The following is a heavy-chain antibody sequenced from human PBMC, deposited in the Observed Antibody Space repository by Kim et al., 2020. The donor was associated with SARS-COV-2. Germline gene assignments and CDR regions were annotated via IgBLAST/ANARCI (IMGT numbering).Heavy chain of an antibody. Sequence: DSVEGRFTISRDNAKNSLYLPMNSLRAEDTALYYCAKDISALLSYGAFDIWGQGTMVTVSS. D-gene: IGHD1-26*01. J-gene: IGHJ3*02. CDR3: AKDISALLSYGAFDI. V-gene: IGHV3-9*01.